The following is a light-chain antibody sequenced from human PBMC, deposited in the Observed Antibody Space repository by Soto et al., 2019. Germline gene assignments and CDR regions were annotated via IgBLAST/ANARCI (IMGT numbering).Light chain of an antibody. CDR3: QQYNSYWT. CDR1: QSIDKK. V-gene: IGKV1-5*01. J-gene: IGKJ1*01. Sequence: DIRLTQSPSTQSASIGDRVTITCRASQSIDKKLAWYQQTPGQAPKLLIFDVSTLQSGVPSRFSGGGSGTEFTLTISSLQPDDFATYYCQQYNSYWTFGQGTKVDIK. CDR2: DVS.